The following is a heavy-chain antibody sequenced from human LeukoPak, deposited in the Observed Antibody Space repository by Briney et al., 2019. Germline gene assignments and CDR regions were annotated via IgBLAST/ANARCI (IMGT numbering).Heavy chain of an antibody. CDR2: IKPDGSET. J-gene: IGHJ3*01. V-gene: IGHV3-7*01. D-gene: IGHD5-18*01. CDR1: RFTFSNHY. CDR3: ARNLVHLCNVFEF. Sequence: GGSLKLSCVASRFTFSNHYMSWVRQAPGKGLEWVATIKPDGSETFYVDSVKGRFTVSRDNAKNSLYLQMSSLRAEDTAVYHCARNLVHLCNVFEFWGLGTMATVSS.